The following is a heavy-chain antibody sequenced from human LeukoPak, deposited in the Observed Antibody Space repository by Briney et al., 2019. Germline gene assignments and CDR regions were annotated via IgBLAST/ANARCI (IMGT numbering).Heavy chain of an antibody. D-gene: IGHD1-26*01. CDR1: GESFSGYY. V-gene: IGHV4-34*01. CDR3: ARGQFWRGSEIRV. Sequence: SETLSLTCRVDGESFSGYYWIWIRQPPGKGLEWIGEINHSGSTNYNPSLKSRVTLSVDTSKSQFSLKVTSVTAADTAMYYCARGQFWRGSEIRVWGQGTLVTVSS. J-gene: IGHJ4*02. CDR2: INHSGST.